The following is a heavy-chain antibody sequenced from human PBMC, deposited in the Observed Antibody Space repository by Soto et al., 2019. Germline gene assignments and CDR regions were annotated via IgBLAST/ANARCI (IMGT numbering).Heavy chain of an antibody. CDR3: ARGGGGGLFEH. J-gene: IGHJ4*02. CDR2: ISGSGGST. CDR1: GFTFSSYA. D-gene: IGHD2-21*01. V-gene: IGHV3-23*01. Sequence: PGGSLRLSCAASGFTFSSYAMSWVRQAPGKGLEWVSAISGSGGSTYYADSVKGRFTISRDDSKNTLYLQMNSLSAEDTAVYYCARGGGGGLFEHWGQGVLVTVSS.